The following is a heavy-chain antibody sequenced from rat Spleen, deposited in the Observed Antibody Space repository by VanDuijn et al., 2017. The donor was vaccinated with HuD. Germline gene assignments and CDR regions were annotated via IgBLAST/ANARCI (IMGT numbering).Heavy chain of an antibody. Sequence: EVQLVESGGGLVQPGRSLKLSCAASGFTFSDYYMAWVRQAPKKGLEWVASISYESSRTYYGDSVKVQFTISRDNAKSTLYLQMNSLRSEDTATYYCARHDGYYHPNWFAYWGQGTLVTVSS. CDR3: ARHDGYYHPNWFAY. D-gene: IGHD1-12*03. CDR1: GFTFSDYY. V-gene: IGHV5-22*01. J-gene: IGHJ3*01. CDR2: ISYESSRT.